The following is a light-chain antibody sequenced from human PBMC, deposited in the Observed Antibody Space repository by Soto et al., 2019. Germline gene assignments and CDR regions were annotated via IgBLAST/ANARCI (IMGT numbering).Light chain of an antibody. Sequence: EIELTQSPATLSLSPGERATLSCRASQNVYESLAWYQQKPGQAPRLLIYDASNRATGIPPRFSGSGSGTDFTLTISSLEPEDFAVYYCQQRSNWPLTFGQGTRLEIK. CDR1: QNVYES. CDR2: DAS. V-gene: IGKV3-11*01. CDR3: QQRSNWPLT. J-gene: IGKJ5*01.